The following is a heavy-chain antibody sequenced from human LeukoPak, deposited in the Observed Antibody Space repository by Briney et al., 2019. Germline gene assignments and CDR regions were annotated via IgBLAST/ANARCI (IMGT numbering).Heavy chain of an antibody. CDR1: GFTFSDYY. V-gene: IGHV3-11*01. D-gene: IGHD3-22*01. CDR3: ARGDYYDSSGYSY. J-gene: IGHJ4*02. Sequence: PGGSLRLSCAASGFTFSDYYMSWIRQAPGKGLEWVSDISSSGHTIYYADSAKGRFTISRDNAKSSLYLQMNSLRAEDTAVYYCARGDYYDSSGYSYWGQGTLVTVSS. CDR2: ISSSGHTI.